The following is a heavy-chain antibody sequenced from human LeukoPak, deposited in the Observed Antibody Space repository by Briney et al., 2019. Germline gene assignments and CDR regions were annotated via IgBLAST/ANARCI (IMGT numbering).Heavy chain of an antibody. CDR2: ISAYNGNT. V-gene: IGHV1-18*01. Sequence: GASVKVSCKASGYTFTSYGITWVRQAPGQGLEWMGWISAYNGNTNYAQKLQGRVTMTTDTSTSTAYMELRSLRSDDTAVYYCARVRYDILTGYWSYFDYWGQGTLVTVSS. CDR3: ARVRYDILTGYWSYFDY. J-gene: IGHJ4*02. D-gene: IGHD3-9*01. CDR1: GYTFTSYG.